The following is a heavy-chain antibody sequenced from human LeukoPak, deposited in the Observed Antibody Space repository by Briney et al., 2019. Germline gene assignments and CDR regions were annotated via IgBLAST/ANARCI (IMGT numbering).Heavy chain of an antibody. D-gene: IGHD6-19*01. CDR2: IYYSGST. Sequence: SGTLSLTCTVSGGSISSSSYYWGWIRQPPGKGLEWIGSIYYSGSTYYNPSLKSRVTISVDTSKNQFSLKLSSVTAADTAVYYCARVRSGWPNWFDPWGQGTLVTVSS. J-gene: IGHJ5*02. CDR3: ARVRSGWPNWFDP. CDR1: GGSISSSSYY. V-gene: IGHV4-39*07.